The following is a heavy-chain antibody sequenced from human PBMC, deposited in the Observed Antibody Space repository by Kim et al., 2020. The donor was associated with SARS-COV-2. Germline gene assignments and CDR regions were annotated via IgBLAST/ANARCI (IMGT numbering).Heavy chain of an antibody. CDR1: GFTFGDYA. Sequence: GGSLRLSCTASGFTFGDYAMSWVRQAPGKGLEWVGFIRSKAYGGTTEYAASVKGRFTISRDDSKSIAYLQMNSLKTEDTAVYYCTRKWFGELTLDDYWGQGTLVTVSS. V-gene: IGHV3-49*04. CDR3: TRKWFGELTLDDY. CDR2: IRSKAYGGTT. J-gene: IGHJ4*02. D-gene: IGHD3-10*01.